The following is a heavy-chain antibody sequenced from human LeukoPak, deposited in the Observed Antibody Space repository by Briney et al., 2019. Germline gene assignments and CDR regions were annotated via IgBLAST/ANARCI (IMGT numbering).Heavy chain of an antibody. CDR1: GYTFTGYY. CDR3: AREKVRQSGMDV. V-gene: IGHV1-2*06. Sequence: ASVKVSCKASGYTFTGYYMHWVRQAPGQGLEWMGRINPNSGGTNYAQKFQGRVTMTRDTSISTAYMELSRLKSDDTAVYYCAREKVRQSGMDVWGQGTTVTVSS. CDR2: INPNSGGT. J-gene: IGHJ6*02. D-gene: IGHD2-2*01.